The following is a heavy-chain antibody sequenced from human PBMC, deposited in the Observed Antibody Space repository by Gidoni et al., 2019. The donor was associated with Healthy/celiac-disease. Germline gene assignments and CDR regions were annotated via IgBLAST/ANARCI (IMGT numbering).Heavy chain of an antibody. CDR3: ARGTNYYDSSGIDY. CDR2: INHSGST. V-gene: IGHV4-34*01. Sequence: QVQLQPWCAGLLKPSETLSLTCAVYGGSFSGYYWRWIRQPPGQGLEWIGEINHSGSTNYNPSLKSRVTIAVDTSKNQFSLKLSSVTAADTAVYYCARGTNYYDSSGIDYWGQGTLVTVSS. J-gene: IGHJ4*02. CDR1: GGSFSGYY. D-gene: IGHD3-22*01.